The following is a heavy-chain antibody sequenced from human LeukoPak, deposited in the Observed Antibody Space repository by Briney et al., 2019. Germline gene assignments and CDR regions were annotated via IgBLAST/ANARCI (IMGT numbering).Heavy chain of an antibody. V-gene: IGHV3-30*04. J-gene: IGHJ6*02. D-gene: IGHD3-22*01. CDR2: ISYDGSNK. CDR3: ARDQGVVVIRPEYGMDV. Sequence: EPGGSLRLSCAASGFTFSSYAMHWVRQAPGKGLEWVAVISYDGSNKYYADSVKGRFTISRDNSKNTLYLQMNSLRAEDTAVYYCARDQGVVVIRPEYGMDVWGQGTTVTVSS. CDR1: GFTFSSYA.